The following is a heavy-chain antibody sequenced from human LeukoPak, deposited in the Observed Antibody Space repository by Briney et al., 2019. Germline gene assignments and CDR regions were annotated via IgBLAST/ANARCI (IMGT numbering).Heavy chain of an antibody. CDR3: ARMGMDPAMITNFFVY. CDR2: IHPSGGST. V-gene: IGHV1-46*01. D-gene: IGHD5-18*01. Sequence: ASLKVSCKASGYRFTSNYLHWVRQAPGQGPEWMGVIHPSGGSTNYAQTFQGRLTVTRDTSTTTAYMGLSSLRSEDTAVYYCARMGMDPAMITNFFVYCGQGTLVTVSS. CDR1: GYRFTSNY. J-gene: IGHJ4*02.